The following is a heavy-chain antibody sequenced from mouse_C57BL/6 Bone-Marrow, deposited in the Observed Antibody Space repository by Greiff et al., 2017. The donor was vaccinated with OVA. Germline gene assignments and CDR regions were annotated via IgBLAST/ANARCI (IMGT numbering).Heavy chain of an antibody. J-gene: IGHJ2*01. CDR3: APRKLLRYFDY. CDR2: IYPRSGNT. V-gene: IGHV1-81*01. D-gene: IGHD1-1*01. CDR1: GYTFTSSG. Sequence: VQLQQSGAELARPGASVKLSCKASGYTFTSSGISWVKQRTGQGLEWIGEIYPRSGNTYYNEKFKGKATLTADKSSSTAYMELRSLTSEDSAVYFCAPRKLLRYFDYWGQGTTLTVSS.